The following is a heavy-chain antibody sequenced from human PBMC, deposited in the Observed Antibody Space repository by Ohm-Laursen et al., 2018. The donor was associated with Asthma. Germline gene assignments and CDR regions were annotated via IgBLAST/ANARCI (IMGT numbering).Heavy chain of an antibody. CDR2: IYYSGST. V-gene: IGHV4-31*03. CDR1: GGPISSGGYY. J-gene: IGHJ4*02. Sequence: TLSLTCPVSGGPISSGGYYWSWIRQHPGKGLEWIGYIYYSGSTYYNPSLKSRVTISVDTSKNQFSLKLSSVTAADTAVYYCAGGNGGTPPDYWGQGTLVTVSS. CDR3: AGGNGGTPPDY. D-gene: IGHD2-8*01.